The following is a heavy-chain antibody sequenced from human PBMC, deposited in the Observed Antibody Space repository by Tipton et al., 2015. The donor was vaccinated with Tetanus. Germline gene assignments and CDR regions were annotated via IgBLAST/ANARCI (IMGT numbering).Heavy chain of an antibody. CDR2: ISASGDST. CDR3: ARSASPFDY. V-gene: IGHV3-23*01. J-gene: IGHJ4*02. Sequence: SLRLSCAASGFTFSSYSMTWVRQSPGKGLGWVSAISASGDSTYYADFGKGRFIISKDTSKNTLYLQMNSLRAEDTAVYYCARSASPFDYWGQGTLVTVSS. CDR1: GFTFSSYS.